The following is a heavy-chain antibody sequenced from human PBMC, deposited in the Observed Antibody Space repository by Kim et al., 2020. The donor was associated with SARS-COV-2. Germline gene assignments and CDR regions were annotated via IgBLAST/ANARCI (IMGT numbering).Heavy chain of an antibody. V-gene: IGHV1-46*01. D-gene: IGHD4-4*01. CDR2: INPSGGST. J-gene: IGHJ6*02. CDR1: GYTFTSYY. Sequence: ASVKVSCKASGYTFTSYYMHWVRQAPGQGLEWMGIINPSGGSTSYAQKFQGRVTMTRDTSTSTVYMELSSLRSEDTAVYYCARDQSTVTTGWYYGMDVWGQGTTVTVSS. CDR3: ARDQSTVTTGWYYGMDV.